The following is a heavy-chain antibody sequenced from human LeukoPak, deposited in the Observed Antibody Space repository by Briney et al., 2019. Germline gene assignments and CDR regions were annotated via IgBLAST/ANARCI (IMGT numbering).Heavy chain of an antibody. V-gene: IGHV3-30*02. J-gene: IGHJ4*02. CDR2: IRYDGSNK. Sequence: GGSLRLSCAASGFTFRSYGMHWVRQAPGKGLEWVAFIRYDGSNKYHADSVKGRFTISRDNSKNTLYLQMNSLRAEDTAVYYCAKGHYYNILTGYSVRRGLDYWGQGTLVTVSS. CDR3: AKGHYYNILTGYSVRRGLDY. D-gene: IGHD3-9*01. CDR1: GFTFRSYG.